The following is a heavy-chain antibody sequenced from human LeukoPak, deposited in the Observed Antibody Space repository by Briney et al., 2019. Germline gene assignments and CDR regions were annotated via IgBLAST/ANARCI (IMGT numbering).Heavy chain of an antibody. Sequence: PPGGSLRLSCAASGFTFSSYWMSWVRQAPGKGLEWVANIKQDGRDKYYVDSVKGRFTISRDNAKNSLYLQMNSLRAEDTAVYYCARADGHAHWFDPWGQGTLVTVSS. CDR3: ARADGHAHWFDP. CDR1: GFTFSSYW. V-gene: IGHV3-7*03. CDR2: IKQDGRDK. J-gene: IGHJ5*02.